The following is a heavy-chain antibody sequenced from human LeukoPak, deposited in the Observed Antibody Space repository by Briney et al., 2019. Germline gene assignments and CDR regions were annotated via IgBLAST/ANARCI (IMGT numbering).Heavy chain of an antibody. V-gene: IGHV3-21*01. D-gene: IGHD1-14*01. J-gene: IGHJ6*02. CDR2: ISSSSSYI. CDR3: ARHQTDYYYYGMDV. CDR1: GFTFSSYS. Sequence: GGSLRLSCAASGFTFSSYSMNWVRQAPGKGLEWVSSISSSSSYIYYADSVKGRFTISRDNAKNSLYLQMNSLRAEDTAVYYCARHQTDYYYYGMDVWGQGTTVTVSS.